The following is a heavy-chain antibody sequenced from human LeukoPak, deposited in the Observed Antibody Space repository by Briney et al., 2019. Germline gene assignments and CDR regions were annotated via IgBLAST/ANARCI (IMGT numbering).Heavy chain of an antibody. Sequence: SETLSLTCAVYGGSFSGYYWSWIRQPPGKGLEWIGEINHSGSTNYNPSLKSRVTISVDTSKNQFSLQLSSVTAADTAVYYCAREGLEGLARAFDYWGQGTLVTVSS. CDR2: INHSGST. CDR1: GGSFSGYY. CDR3: AREGLEGLARAFDY. V-gene: IGHV4-34*01. J-gene: IGHJ4*02. D-gene: IGHD3-3*01.